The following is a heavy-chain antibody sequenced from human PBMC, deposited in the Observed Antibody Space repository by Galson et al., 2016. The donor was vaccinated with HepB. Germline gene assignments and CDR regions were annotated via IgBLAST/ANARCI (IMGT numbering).Heavy chain of an antibody. CDR1: GFTFSNYW. Sequence: SLRLSCAASGFTFSNYWMSWVRQAPGKGLEWVANIKQDGSEKYYVDSVKGRFTISRDNAKNSLYLQMNSLRAEDTAVYYCAREDPNIAVAALDYWGQGTPVTVSS. V-gene: IGHV3-7*01. D-gene: IGHD6-19*01. J-gene: IGHJ4*02. CDR3: AREDPNIAVAALDY. CDR2: IKQDGSEK.